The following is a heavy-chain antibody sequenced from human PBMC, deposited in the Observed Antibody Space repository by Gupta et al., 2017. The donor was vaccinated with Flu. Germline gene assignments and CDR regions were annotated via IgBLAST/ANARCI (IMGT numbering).Heavy chain of an antibody. D-gene: IGHD6-13*01. J-gene: IGHJ4*02. V-gene: IGHV4-38-2*01. CDR2: IYHSGST. CDR3: ARVAAAGAVY. Sequence: QVQLQESGPGLVKPSETLSLTCAVSGYSISSGYYWGWIRQPPGKGLEWIGSIYHSGSTYYNPSLKSRVTISVDTSKNQFSLKLSSVTAADTAVYYCARVAAAGAVYWGQGTLVTVSS. CDR1: GYSISSGYY.